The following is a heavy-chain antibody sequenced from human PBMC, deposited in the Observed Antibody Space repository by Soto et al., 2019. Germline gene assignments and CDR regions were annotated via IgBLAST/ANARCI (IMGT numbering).Heavy chain of an antibody. V-gene: IGHV3-23*01. Sequence: WSLRLSCAASGFTFSSSAISWVRQAPGKGLEWVSAVSANGQGIYYADSVRGRLTISRDNSKNTVFLHMDSLSAEDTAVYYCAKDRHYPRDYFHYWGQGTLVTVSS. CDR3: AKDRHYPRDYFHY. J-gene: IGHJ4*02. D-gene: IGHD3-10*01. CDR2: VSANGQGI. CDR1: GFTFSSSA.